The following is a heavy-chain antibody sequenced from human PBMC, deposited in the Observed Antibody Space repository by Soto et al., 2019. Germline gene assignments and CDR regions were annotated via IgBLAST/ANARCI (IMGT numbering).Heavy chain of an antibody. D-gene: IGHD3-10*01. J-gene: IGHJ6*03. Sequence: SETLSLTCTVSGGSISSYYWSWIRQPPGKGLEWIGYIYYSGSTNYNPSLKSRVTISVDTSKNQFSLKLSSVTAADTAVYYCAISYGSGRDYYYYYYMDVWGKGTTVTVSS. CDR1: GGSISSYY. V-gene: IGHV4-59*01. CDR2: IYYSGST. CDR3: AISYGSGRDYYYYYYMDV.